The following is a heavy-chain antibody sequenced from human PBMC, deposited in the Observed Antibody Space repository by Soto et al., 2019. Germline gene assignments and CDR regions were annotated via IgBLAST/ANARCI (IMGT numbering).Heavy chain of an antibody. D-gene: IGHD5-12*01. CDR2: IDPSDSYT. J-gene: IGHJ6*02. CDR1: GYSFTSYW. V-gene: IGHV5-10-1*01. CDR3: ARSFSGYDLLVGYYYYGMDV. Sequence: GESLKISCKGSGYSFTSYWISWVRQMPGKGLEWMGRIDPSDSYTNYSPSFQGHVTISADKSISTACLQWSSLKASDTAMYYCARSFSGYDLLVGYYYYGMDVWGQGTTVTVSS.